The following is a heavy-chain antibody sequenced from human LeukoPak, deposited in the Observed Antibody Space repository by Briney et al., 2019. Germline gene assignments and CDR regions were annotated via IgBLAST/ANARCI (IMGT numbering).Heavy chain of an antibody. CDR1: GYTFTGYD. Sequence: GASVKVSCKASGYTFTGYDMHWVRQAPGQGLEWMGWINPNSGGTNYAQKFQGRVTMTRDTSISTAYMELSRLRSDGTAVYYCARDGYYGSGSYFYWGQGTLVTVSS. D-gene: IGHD3-10*01. CDR2: INPNSGGT. J-gene: IGHJ4*02. CDR3: ARDGYYGSGSYFY. V-gene: IGHV1-2*02.